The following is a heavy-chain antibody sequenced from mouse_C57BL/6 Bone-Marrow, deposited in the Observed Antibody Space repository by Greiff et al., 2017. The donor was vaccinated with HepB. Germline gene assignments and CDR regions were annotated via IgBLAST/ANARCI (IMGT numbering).Heavy chain of an antibody. CDR3: ARSLGRSAY. Sequence: EVQLVESGPELVKPGASVKIPCKASGYTFTDYNMDWVKQSHGKSLEWIGDINPNNGGTIYNQKFKGKATLTVDKSSSTAYMELRSLTSEDTAVYYCARSLGRSAYWGQGTLVTVSA. J-gene: IGHJ3*01. CDR1: GYTFTDYN. CDR2: INPNNGGT. V-gene: IGHV1-18*01. D-gene: IGHD4-1*01.